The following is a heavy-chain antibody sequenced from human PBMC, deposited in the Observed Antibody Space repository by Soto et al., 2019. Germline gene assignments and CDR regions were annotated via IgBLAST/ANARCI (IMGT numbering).Heavy chain of an antibody. CDR2: LSGSGGTT. D-gene: IGHD3-10*01. V-gene: IGHV3-23*01. CDR3: SSRGVRGVIPFDP. Sequence: PGGSLRLSFAASGFTFSSYAMSWVRQTPGKGLEWVSTLSGSGGTTYYADSVKGQFTISRDNSKNTLYLQMNSLRAEDTAVYYCSSRGVRGVIPFDPWGQGTLVTVSS. J-gene: IGHJ5*02. CDR1: GFTFSSYA.